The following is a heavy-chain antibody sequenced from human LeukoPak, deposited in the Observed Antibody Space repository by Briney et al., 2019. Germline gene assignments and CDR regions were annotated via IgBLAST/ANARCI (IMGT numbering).Heavy chain of an antibody. Sequence: PSETLSLTCTVSGGSISSSSYYWGWIRQPPGKGLEWIGSIYYSGSTYYNPSLKSRVTISVDTSKNQFSLKLSSVTAADTAVYYCAREPPRRRYYDSSGYFLDYWGQGTLVTVSS. V-gene: IGHV4-39*07. D-gene: IGHD3-22*01. J-gene: IGHJ4*02. CDR2: IYYSGST. CDR3: AREPPRRRYYDSSGYFLDY. CDR1: GGSISSSSYY.